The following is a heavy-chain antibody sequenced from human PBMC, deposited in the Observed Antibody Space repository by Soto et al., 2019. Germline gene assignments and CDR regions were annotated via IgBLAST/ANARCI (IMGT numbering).Heavy chain of an antibody. CDR2: ISAYNGNT. CDR1: GYTFTSYG. J-gene: IGHJ4*02. D-gene: IGHD5-18*01. Sequence: EASVKVSCKASGYTFTSYGISWVRQAPGQGLEWMGWISAYNGNTNYAQKLQGRVTMTTDTSTSTAYMELRSLRSDDTAVYYCVRGRVDTAMAHFDYWGQGTLVTVSS. CDR3: VRGRVDTAMAHFDY. V-gene: IGHV1-18*01.